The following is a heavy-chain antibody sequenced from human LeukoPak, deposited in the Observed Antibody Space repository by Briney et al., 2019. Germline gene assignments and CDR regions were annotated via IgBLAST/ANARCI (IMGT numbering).Heavy chain of an antibody. CDR3: ARYSSSWYYYYGMDV. D-gene: IGHD6-13*01. CDR1: GFTFSIYS. J-gene: IGHJ6*02. CDR2: ISSSSSYI. Sequence: GGSLRLSCAASGFTFSIYSMNWVRQAPGKGLEWVSSISSSSSYIYYADSVKGRFTISRDNAKNSLYLQMNSLRAEDTAVYYCARYSSSWYYYYGMDVWGQGTTVTVSS. V-gene: IGHV3-21*01.